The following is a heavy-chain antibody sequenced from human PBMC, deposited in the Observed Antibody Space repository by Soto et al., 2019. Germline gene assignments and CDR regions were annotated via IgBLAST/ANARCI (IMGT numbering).Heavy chain of an antibody. Sequence: SETLSLTCTVSGGSISSGGYYWSWIRQHPGKGLEWIGYIYYSGSTYYNPSLKSRVTISVDTSKNQFSLKLSSVTAADTAVYYCARGVTIFGVVTKFDYWGQGTLVTVPS. D-gene: IGHD3-3*01. J-gene: IGHJ4*02. CDR3: ARGVTIFGVVTKFDY. CDR1: GGSISSGGYY. V-gene: IGHV4-31*03. CDR2: IYYSGST.